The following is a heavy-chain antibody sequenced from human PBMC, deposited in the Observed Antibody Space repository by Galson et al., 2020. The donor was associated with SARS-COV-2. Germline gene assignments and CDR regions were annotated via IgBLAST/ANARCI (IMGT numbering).Heavy chain of an antibody. Sequence: ASVKVSCKASGYTFSGHYMHWVRLAPGQGLEWMGRINPNSGDTDVAQKFQGRVTMTTDTSLTTAYMELSRLTSDDTAVFYCTRGSNSSPFYHFDPWGQGTLVTVSS. J-gene: IGHJ5*02. D-gene: IGHD3-10*01. CDR2: INPNSGDT. CDR1: GYTFSGHY. V-gene: IGHV1-2*06. CDR3: TRGSNSSPFYHFDP.